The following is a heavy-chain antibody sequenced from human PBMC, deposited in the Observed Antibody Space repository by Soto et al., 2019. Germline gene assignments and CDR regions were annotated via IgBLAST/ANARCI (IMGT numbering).Heavy chain of an antibody. CDR2: IYHSGST. D-gene: IGHD2-2*01. Sequence: SETLSLTCAVSGYSISSGYYWGWIRQPPGKGLEWTGSIYHSGSTYYNPSLKSRVTISVDTSKNQFSLKLSSVTAADTAVYYCARDCTSTTCYLYYYGMDVWGQGTTVTVSS. CDR3: ARDCTSTTCYLYYYGMDV. V-gene: IGHV4-38-2*01. J-gene: IGHJ6*02. CDR1: GYSISSGYY.